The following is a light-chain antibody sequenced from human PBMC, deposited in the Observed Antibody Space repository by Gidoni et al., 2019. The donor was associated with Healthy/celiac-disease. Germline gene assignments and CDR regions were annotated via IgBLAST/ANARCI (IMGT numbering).Light chain of an antibody. Sequence: DIVMTQSPASLAASLGDRATINCQSSQSVLSTSNNKNYLPWYQQKPGQPPKLLIYWASTRGSGVPDRFSGSGSGTDCTLTSSRLQAEDVAVYYCQQYYSTPAFGGGTKVEIK. CDR1: QSVLSTSNNKNY. CDR3: QQYYSTPA. V-gene: IGKV4-1*01. J-gene: IGKJ4*01. CDR2: WAS.